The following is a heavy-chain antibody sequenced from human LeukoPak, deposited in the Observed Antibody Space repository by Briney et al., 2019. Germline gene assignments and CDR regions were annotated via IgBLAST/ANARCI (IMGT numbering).Heavy chain of an antibody. J-gene: IGHJ4*02. V-gene: IGHV4-34*01. Sequence: PSETLSLTCAVYGGSFSGYYWSWIRQPPGKGLEWIGEISHSGSTNYNPSLKSRVTISVDTSKNQFSLKLSSVTAADTAVYYCAREGYYGSGRLTDYWGQGTLVTVSS. CDR2: ISHSGST. CDR3: AREGYYGSGRLTDY. D-gene: IGHD3-10*01. CDR1: GGSFSGYY.